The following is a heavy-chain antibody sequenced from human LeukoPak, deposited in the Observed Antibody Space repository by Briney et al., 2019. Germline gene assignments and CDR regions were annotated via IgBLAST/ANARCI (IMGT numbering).Heavy chain of an antibody. J-gene: IGHJ4*02. Sequence: SVKVSCKASGGTFSSYAISWVRQAPGQGLEWMGRIIPILGIANYAQKFQGRVTITADKSTSTAYMELSSLRSEDTAVYYCARALDYYDSSGYLQYFDYWGQGTLVTVSS. CDR2: IIPILGIA. V-gene: IGHV1-69*04. CDR1: GGTFSSYA. CDR3: ARALDYYDSSGYLQYFDY. D-gene: IGHD3-22*01.